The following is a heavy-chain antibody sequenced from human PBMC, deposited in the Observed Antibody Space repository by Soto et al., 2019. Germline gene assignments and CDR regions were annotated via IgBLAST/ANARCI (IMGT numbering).Heavy chain of an antibody. CDR1: GGSLSSGGYY. Sequence: SETLSLPCPLSGGSLSSGGYYWSWIRQHPGNGLEWIWYIYYSGSTYYNPCLKSRVTISVDTSKHQVSLKLSSVTAADTAVYYCARARTVFVAQYSSSPGWFDPWGQGTLVTVAS. D-gene: IGHD6-6*01. J-gene: IGHJ5*02. CDR2: IYYSGST. V-gene: IGHV4-31*03. CDR3: ARARTVFVAQYSSSPGWFDP.